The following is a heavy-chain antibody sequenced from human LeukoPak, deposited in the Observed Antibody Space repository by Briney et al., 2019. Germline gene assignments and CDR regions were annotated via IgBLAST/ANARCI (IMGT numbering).Heavy chain of an antibody. Sequence: PSETLALTCAVSGVSISSLTYLWGWVRHPPGKGLEWIATISNNGRPYYNPSLQSRVTISLYPSNNQFSLRLTSVTAGDTAVYYCARGYSHGTTRPLNWGQGTLVTVSS. D-gene: IGHD5-18*01. J-gene: IGHJ4*02. CDR1: GVSISSLTYL. CDR2: ISNNGRP. V-gene: IGHV4-39*01. CDR3: ARGYSHGTTRPLN.